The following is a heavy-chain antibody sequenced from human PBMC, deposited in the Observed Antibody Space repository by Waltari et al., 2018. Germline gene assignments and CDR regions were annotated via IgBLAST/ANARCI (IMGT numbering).Heavy chain of an antibody. CDR2: IYYSGST. J-gene: IGHJ6*03. V-gene: IGHV4-59*01. CDR1: GGSISSYY. Sequence: QVQLQESGPGLVKPSETLSLTCTVSGGSISSYYWSWIRQPPGKGLEWIGYIYYSGSTNYNPSLKSRVTISVDTSKNQFSPKLSSVTAADTAVYYCARDKAAAAYYYYYYMDVWGKGTTVTVSS. CDR3: ARDKAAAAYYYYYYMDV. D-gene: IGHD6-13*01.